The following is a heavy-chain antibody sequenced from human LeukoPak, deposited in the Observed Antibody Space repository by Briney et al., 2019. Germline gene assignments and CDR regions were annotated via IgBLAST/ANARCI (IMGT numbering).Heavy chain of an antibody. CDR2: ISSNGGST. Sequence: GGSLRLSCSASGFTFSSYAMHWVRQPPGKGLEYVSAISSNGGSTYYADSVQGRFTISRDNFKNTLYLQMSSLRPEDTAVYYCVKGYSGSFYVGSYADYWGQGTLVTVSS. CDR1: GFTFSSYA. CDR3: VKGYSGSFYVGSYADY. J-gene: IGHJ4*02. D-gene: IGHD1-26*01. V-gene: IGHV3-64D*06.